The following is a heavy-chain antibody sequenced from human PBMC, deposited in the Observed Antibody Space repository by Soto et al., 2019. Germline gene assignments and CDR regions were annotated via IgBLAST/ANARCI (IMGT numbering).Heavy chain of an antibody. J-gene: IGHJ5*02. V-gene: IGHV6-1*02. CDR1: GDSVSSNGAA. CDR3: ARDKHDYFNRGIGFDT. Sequence: QVQLQQSGPGLVKPSQTLSLTCAISGDSVSSNGAAWNWIRQSPSRCLEWLGRTYYRSKWYNDYAVSVKSRITINPDTSKSQFSLQLNSVTPEDTAVYYCARDKHDYFNRGIGFDTWGQGILVTVSS. D-gene: IGHD4-17*01. CDR2: TYYRSKWYN.